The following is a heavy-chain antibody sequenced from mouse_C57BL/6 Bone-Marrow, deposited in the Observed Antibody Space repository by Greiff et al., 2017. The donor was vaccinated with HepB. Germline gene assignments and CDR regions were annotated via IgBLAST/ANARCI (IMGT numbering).Heavy chain of an antibody. V-gene: IGHV1-26*01. CDR3: ARSDYYGSSYPFDD. D-gene: IGHD1-1*01. CDR2: INPNNGGT. CDR1: GYTFTDYY. Sequence: VQLQQSGPELVKPGASVKISCKASGYTFTDYYMNWVKQSHGKSLEWIGDINPNNGGTNYNQKFKGKATLTVDKSSSTAYMELRSLTSEDSAFYYGARSDYYGSSYPFDDWGQGTTLTVSS. J-gene: IGHJ2*01.